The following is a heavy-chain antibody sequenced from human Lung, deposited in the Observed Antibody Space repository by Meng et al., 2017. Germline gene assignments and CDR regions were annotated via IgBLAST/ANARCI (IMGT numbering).Heavy chain of an antibody. CDR1: GYTFTTYF. Sequence: QVQLVQSGADVKKPGASVIRSCKASGYTFTTYFLHWVRQAPGQGLEWVGTINPDAGGTNYALILQGRVSMARDTSMSTVFLELSSLKSGDTAVYYCAREKSPGHFDYWGQGTLVTVSS. V-gene: IGHV1-46*01. CDR3: AREKSPGHFDY. J-gene: IGHJ4*02. CDR2: INPDAGGT.